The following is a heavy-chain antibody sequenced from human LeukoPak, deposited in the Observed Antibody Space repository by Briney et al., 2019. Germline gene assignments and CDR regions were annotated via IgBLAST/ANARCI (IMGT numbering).Heavy chain of an antibody. CDR3: AREPYCGGDCYPSSYWYLDL. V-gene: IGHV1-8*03. CDR1: GYTFTSYD. CDR2: MNPNSGNT. Sequence: GASVKVSCKASGYTFTSYDINWVRQATGQGLEWMGWMNPNSGNTGYAQKFQGRVTITRNTSISTAYMELSSLRSEDTAVYYCAREPYCGGDCYPSSYWYLDLWGRGTLVTVSS. D-gene: IGHD2-21*02. J-gene: IGHJ2*01.